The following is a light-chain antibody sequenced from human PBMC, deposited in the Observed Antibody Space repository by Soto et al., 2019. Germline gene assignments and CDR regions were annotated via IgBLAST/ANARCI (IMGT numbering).Light chain of an antibody. Sequence: QSALTQPPSVSGSPGQSVTISCTGTSSDIGGYNYVSWYQQLPGKAPKVMIYDVSKRPSGVPDRFSGSNSGNTASLTISGLQAEDEADYYCCSYAGTTQVFGTGTKVTVL. CDR2: DVS. V-gene: IGLV2-11*01. CDR3: CSYAGTTQV. CDR1: SSDIGGYNY. J-gene: IGLJ1*01.